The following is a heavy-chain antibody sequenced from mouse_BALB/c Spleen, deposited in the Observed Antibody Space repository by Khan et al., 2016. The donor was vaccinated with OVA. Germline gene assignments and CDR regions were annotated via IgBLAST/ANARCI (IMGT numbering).Heavy chain of an antibody. CDR2: INPSTGYT. V-gene: IGHV1-7*01. CDR3: AASSPCYYSMDY. D-gene: IGHD6-1*01. Sequence: VQLQQSGAELAKPGASVKLSCTASGYTFTSYWMHWVKQRPGQGLEWIGYINPSTGYTEYNQKFKDKATLTTDKSSSTAYLQLSSLTSEDSAVYYCAASSPCYYSMDYWGQGTSVTVSS. CDR1: GYTFTSYW. J-gene: IGHJ4*01.